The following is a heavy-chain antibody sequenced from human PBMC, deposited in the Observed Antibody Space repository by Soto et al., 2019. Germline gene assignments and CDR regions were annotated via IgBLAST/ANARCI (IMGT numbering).Heavy chain of an antibody. V-gene: IGHV1-18*01. Sequence: QVQLVQSGAEVKKPGASVTVSCKASGYTFTSYGITWVRQAPGQGLEWMGWITTYNGNTKYAQKLQGRVTMTTDTFTTTAYLELRSLRSDDTAVYFCARGSDSGYLFDFWGQGTLVTVSS. CDR1: GYTFTSYG. J-gene: IGHJ4*02. CDR3: ARGSDSGYLFDF. CDR2: ITTYNGNT. D-gene: IGHD5-12*01.